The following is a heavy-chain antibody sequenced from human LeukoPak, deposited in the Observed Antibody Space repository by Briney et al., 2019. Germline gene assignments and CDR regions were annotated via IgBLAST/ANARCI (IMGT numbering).Heavy chain of an antibody. CDR1: GGSISSYS. Sequence: SETPSLTCSVSGGSISSYSWNWIRQPAGKGLEWIGRFYTSGTTNYNPSLKSRVTMSIDTSKNQVSLKMRSVTAADTAVYYCARTVVTLDWYFDLWGRGTLVSVSS. CDR2: FYTSGTT. J-gene: IGHJ2*01. CDR3: ARTVVTLDWYFDL. D-gene: IGHD4-23*01. V-gene: IGHV4-4*07.